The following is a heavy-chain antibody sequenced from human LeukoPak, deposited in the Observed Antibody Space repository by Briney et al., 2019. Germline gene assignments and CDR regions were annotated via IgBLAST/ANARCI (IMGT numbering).Heavy chain of an antibody. CDR3: ASSTPLWFGELSDY. V-gene: IGHV3-48*03. CDR2: ISSSGSTI. Sequence: GGSLRLSCAASGFTFSSYEMYWVRQAPGKGLEWVSYISSSGSTIYYADSVKGRFTISRDNAKNSLYLQMNSLRAEDTAVYYCASSTPLWFGELSDYWGQGTLVTVSS. D-gene: IGHD3-10*01. J-gene: IGHJ4*02. CDR1: GFTFSSYE.